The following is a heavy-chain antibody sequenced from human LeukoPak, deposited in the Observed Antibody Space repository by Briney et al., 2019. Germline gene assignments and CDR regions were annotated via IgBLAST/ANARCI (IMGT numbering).Heavy chain of an antibody. V-gene: IGHV4-4*02. CDR2: IYHSGST. Sequence: SETLSLTCAVSGGSISSSNWWSWVRQPPGKGLEWIGEIYHSGSTNYNLSLKSRVTISVDKSKNQFSLKLSSVTAADTAVYYCARHYRRFLLSYFDLWGRGTLVTVSS. CDR1: GGSISSSNW. CDR3: ARHYRRFLLSYFDL. J-gene: IGHJ2*01. D-gene: IGHD3-22*01.